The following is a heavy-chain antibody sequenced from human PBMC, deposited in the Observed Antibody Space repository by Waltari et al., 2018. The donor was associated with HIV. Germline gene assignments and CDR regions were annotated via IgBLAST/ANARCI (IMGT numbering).Heavy chain of an antibody. Sequence: EGQVVESGGGLVQPGGSLSLSCEASGFTFSSNWMHWVGQAPGKGLVLVSRISSDGSSTDYVDSVRGRFTISRDNAKNALYLQMNNLRAEDTAVYYCAPGRGWFDPWGQGTLVTVSS. CDR3: APGRGWFDP. CDR1: GFTFSSNW. V-gene: IGHV3-74*01. CDR2: ISSDGSST. J-gene: IGHJ5*02.